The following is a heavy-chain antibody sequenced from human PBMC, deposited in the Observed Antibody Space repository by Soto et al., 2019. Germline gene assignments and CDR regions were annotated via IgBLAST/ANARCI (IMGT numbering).Heavy chain of an antibody. CDR2: ISSSGSTA. J-gene: IGHJ4*02. CDR1: GFTFSRFE. D-gene: IGHD3-10*01. V-gene: IGHV3-48*03. Sequence: HPAGSLRLSCAASGFTFSRFELHWVRQAPGKGLEWISYISSSGSTAYYASSVEGRFTISRDSANNSVYLQMDSLRAEDTALYYCTRAAWFPYVSFYWGQGALVTVSS. CDR3: TRAAWFPYVSFY.